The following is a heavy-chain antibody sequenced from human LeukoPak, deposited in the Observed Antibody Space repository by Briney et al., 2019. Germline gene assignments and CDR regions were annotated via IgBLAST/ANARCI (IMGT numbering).Heavy chain of an antibody. V-gene: IGHV1-69*05. CDR1: GGTFSSYA. CDR2: IIPIFGTA. CDR3: ARAYCSSTSCYPLDYYYMDV. Sequence: ASVKVSCKASGGTFSSYAISWVRQAPGQGLEWMGGIIPIFGTANYAQKFQGRVTITTDESTSTAYMELSSLRSEDTAVYYCARAYCSSTSCYPLDYYYMDVWGKGTTVTVSS. J-gene: IGHJ6*03. D-gene: IGHD2-2*01.